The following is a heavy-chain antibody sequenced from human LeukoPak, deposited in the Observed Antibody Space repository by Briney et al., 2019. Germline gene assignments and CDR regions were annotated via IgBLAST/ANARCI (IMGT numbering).Heavy chain of an antibody. CDR3: TRSTKVVSRTFDY. CDR2: ITPIFGTP. J-gene: IGHJ4*02. D-gene: IGHD4-23*01. CDR1: GGTFSSYA. Sequence: SVKVSCKAPGGTFSSYAISWVRQASGHGLELVGAITPIFGTPNYVEKFQGRVTISADESTSTAYMELSSLTSEDTAVYYCTRSTKVVSRTFDYWGQGTLVTVSS. V-gene: IGHV1-69*01.